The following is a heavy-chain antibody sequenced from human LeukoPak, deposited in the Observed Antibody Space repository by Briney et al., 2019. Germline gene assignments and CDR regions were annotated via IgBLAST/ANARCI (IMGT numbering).Heavy chain of an antibody. J-gene: IGHJ5*02. D-gene: IGHD3-10*01. V-gene: IGHV3-53*05. CDR2: IYSDNT. CDR1: GFTVSSNS. Sequence: GGSLRLSCTVSGFTVSSNSMSWVRQAPGKGLEWVSFIYSDNTHYSDSVKGRFTISRDNSKNTLYLQMNSLRSDDTAVYYCARTRYYYGSGSYYNSNWFDPWGQGTLVTVSS. CDR3: ARTRYYYGSGSYYNSNWFDP.